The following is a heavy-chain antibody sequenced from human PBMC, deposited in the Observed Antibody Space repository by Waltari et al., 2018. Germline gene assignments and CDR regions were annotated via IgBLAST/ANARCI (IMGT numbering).Heavy chain of an antibody. CDR3: ARAGSGWYARLFDV. V-gene: IGHV3-49*04. D-gene: IGHD6-19*01. CDR2: IRSKAYGATT. J-gene: IGHJ4*02. CDR1: EFPFGDYG. Sequence: EEQLVESGGGLVQPGRSLRLSCTASEFPFGDYGLSGVRQAPGKGLEWVSLIRSKAYGATTEYAASVKGRFTISRDDSSSIAYLQMNSLKTEDTAVYFCARAGSGWYARLFDVWGQGTLVTVST.